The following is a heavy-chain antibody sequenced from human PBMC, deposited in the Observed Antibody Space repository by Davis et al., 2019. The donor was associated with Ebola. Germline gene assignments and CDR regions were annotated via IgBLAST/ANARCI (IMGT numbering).Heavy chain of an antibody. V-gene: IGHV3-48*03. CDR2: ISSSGSTI. D-gene: IGHD4-11*01. J-gene: IGHJ6*02. Sequence: GESPKISCAASGFTFSSYEMNWVRQAPGKGLEWVSYISSSGSTIYYADSVKGRFTISRDNAKNSLYLQINSLRAEDTAVYYCARTQTGYDYSNYGYYYYGMDVWGQGTTVTVSS. CDR3: ARTQTGYDYSNYGYYYYGMDV. CDR1: GFTFSSYE.